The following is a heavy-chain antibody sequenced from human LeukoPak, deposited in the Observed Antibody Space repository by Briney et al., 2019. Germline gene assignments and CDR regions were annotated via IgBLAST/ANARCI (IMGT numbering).Heavy chain of an antibody. V-gene: IGHV4-31*03. CDR2: IYYSGST. CDR3: ARKVILTGCYPTYYYYGMDV. Sequence: SQTLSLTCTVSGGSISSGGYYWSWIRQHPGKGLEWIGYIYYSGSTYYNPSLKSRVTISVDTSKNQFSLKLSSVTAADTAVYYCARKVILTGCYPTYYYYGMDVWGQGTTVTVSS. CDR1: GGSISSGGYY. J-gene: IGHJ6*02. D-gene: IGHD3-9*01.